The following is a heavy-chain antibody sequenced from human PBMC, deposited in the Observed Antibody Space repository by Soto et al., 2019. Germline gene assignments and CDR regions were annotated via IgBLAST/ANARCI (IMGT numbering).Heavy chain of an antibody. V-gene: IGHV1-3*01. Sequence: QVQLVQSGAEVKKPGASVKVSCKASGYTFTSYAMHWVRQAPGQRREWMGWINAGNGNTKYSQKFQGRVTITRDTSASTAYMELSSLRSEDTAVYYCARVDSSSPRGYYGMDVWGQGTTVTVSS. CDR3: ARVDSSSPRGYYGMDV. CDR1: GYTFTSYA. J-gene: IGHJ6*02. CDR2: INAGNGNT. D-gene: IGHD6-6*01.